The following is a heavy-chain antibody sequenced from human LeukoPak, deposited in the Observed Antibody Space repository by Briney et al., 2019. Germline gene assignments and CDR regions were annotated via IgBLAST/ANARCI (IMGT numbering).Heavy chain of an antibody. D-gene: IGHD5-12*01. CDR1: GGTFSSYA. J-gene: IGHJ3*02. CDR2: IIPIFGTA. V-gene: IGHV1-69*05. CDR3: ARGRDRYSGYDLGTAFDI. Sequence: ASVKVSCKASGGTFSSYAIIWVRQAPGQGLEWMGGIIPIFGTANYAQKFQGRVTTTTDESTSTAYMELSSLRSEDTAVYYCARGRDRYSGYDLGTAFDIWGQGTMVTVSS.